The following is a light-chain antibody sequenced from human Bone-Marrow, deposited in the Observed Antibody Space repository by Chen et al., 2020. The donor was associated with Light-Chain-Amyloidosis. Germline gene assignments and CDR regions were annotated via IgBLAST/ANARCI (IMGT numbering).Light chain of an antibody. Sequence: EIVLTQSPGTLSLSPGEGANLSCRASQTISSNYLTWYQQKFGQAPRLLIYGSSSRATGIPDRFKGSVSVTDFTHNINRLEPEDFAMYYCQQYGTSPLTFGGGTKVEIK. CDR3: QQYGTSPLT. V-gene: IGKV3-20*01. CDR1: QTISSNY. CDR2: GSS. J-gene: IGKJ4*01.